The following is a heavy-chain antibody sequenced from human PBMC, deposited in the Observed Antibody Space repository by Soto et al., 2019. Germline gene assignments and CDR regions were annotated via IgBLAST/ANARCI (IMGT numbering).Heavy chain of an antibody. CDR2: IYYSGST. CDR1: GGSISSGGYY. Sequence: PSETLSLTCTVSGGSISSGGYYWSWIRQHPGKGLEWIGYIYYSGSTYYNPSLKSRVTISVDTSKNQFSLKLSSVTAADTAVYYCARCPPNYDILTGYYIRSGYMDVWGKGTTVTVSS. J-gene: IGHJ6*03. CDR3: ARCPPNYDILTGYYIRSGYMDV. D-gene: IGHD3-9*01. V-gene: IGHV4-31*03.